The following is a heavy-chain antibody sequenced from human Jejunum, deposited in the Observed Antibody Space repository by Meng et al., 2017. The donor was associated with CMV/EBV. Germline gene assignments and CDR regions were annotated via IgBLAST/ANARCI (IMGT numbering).Heavy chain of an antibody. Sequence: GFTFGSYGMTWVRRAPGKGLDWFSTISGSGDRTYYSDSVKGRFTISRDNSKSTLFLQMNSLRAEDTAVYFCAKYNYGDFINWLDPWGQGTLVTVSS. D-gene: IGHD4-17*01. CDR2: ISGSGDRT. CDR1: GFTFGSYG. J-gene: IGHJ5*02. CDR3: AKYNYGDFINWLDP. V-gene: IGHV3-23*01.